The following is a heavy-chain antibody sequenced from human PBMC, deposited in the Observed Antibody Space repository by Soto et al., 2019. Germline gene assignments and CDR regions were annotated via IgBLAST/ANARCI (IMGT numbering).Heavy chain of an antibody. CDR3: ARSVEVSLHYFDS. V-gene: IGHV4-39*07. D-gene: IGHD1-20*01. Sequence: SETLSLTCTVSGGSISSSSYYWGWIRQPPGKGLEWIGSIYYSGSTYYNPSLKSRVTISVDTSKNQFSLNLNSVTAADTAVYYCARSVEVSLHYFDSWGQGTPVTVSS. CDR1: GGSISSSSYY. J-gene: IGHJ4*02. CDR2: IYYSGST.